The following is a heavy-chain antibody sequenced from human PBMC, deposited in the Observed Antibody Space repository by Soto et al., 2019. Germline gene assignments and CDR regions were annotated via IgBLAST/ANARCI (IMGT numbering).Heavy chain of an antibody. CDR2: IYPGDSDT. CDR1: GYSFTSYW. D-gene: IGHD2-8*01. V-gene: IGHV5-51*01. J-gene: IGHJ6*02. CDR3: ATGGHVCTNGVCVDYYYYGMDV. Sequence: EVQLVQSGAEVKKPGESLKISCKGSGYSFTSYWIGWVRQMPGKGLEWMGIIYPGDSDTRYSPSFQGQVTISADKSISTAYLQWSSLKASDTAMYYCATGGHVCTNGVCVDYYYYGMDVWGQGTTVTVSS.